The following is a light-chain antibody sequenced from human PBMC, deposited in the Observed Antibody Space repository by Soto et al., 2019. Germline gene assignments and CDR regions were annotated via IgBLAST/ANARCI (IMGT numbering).Light chain of an antibody. J-gene: IGLJ1*01. CDR3: ATWDDSLDGYV. CDR2: SHN. V-gene: IGLV1-44*01. Sequence: QSVLTQPPSASGTPGQRVTISCSGSSSNIGSNTVNWYQQLPGTAPKLLIYSHNHRPSGVPDRSSVSKSGTSASLAISGLQSEDEADYYCATWDDSLDGYVFGTGTKLTVL. CDR1: SSNIGSNT.